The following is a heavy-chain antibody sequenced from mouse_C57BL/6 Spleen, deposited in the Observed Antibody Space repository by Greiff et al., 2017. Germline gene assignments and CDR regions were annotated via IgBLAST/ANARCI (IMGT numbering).Heavy chain of an antibody. V-gene: IGHV1-54*01. CDR1: GYAFTNYL. CDR2: INPGSGGT. Sequence: VQLQQSGVELVRPGTSAKVSCKASGYAFTNYLIEWVKQRPGQGLEWIGVINPGSGGTNYNEKFKGKATLTADKSSSTAYMQLSSLTSEDSAVYFCARYDGYYDYAMDYWGQGTSVTVSS. CDR3: ARYDGYYDYAMDY. D-gene: IGHD2-3*01. J-gene: IGHJ4*01.